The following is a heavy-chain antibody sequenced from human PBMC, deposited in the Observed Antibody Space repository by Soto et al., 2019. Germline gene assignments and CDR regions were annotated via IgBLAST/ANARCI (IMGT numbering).Heavy chain of an antibody. CDR2: ISGFNGQT. Sequence: QVQLVQSGPEVKKPGASVKVSCKASGNTFASHGFSWVRQAPGQGLEWMGWISGFNGQTNYALKFQGRVTLTTDTPTSPAYMELRSLRSDDTAVYFCTRVDPRGVAVVRDYWGQGTLVTVSS. CDR3: TRVDPRGVAVVRDY. CDR1: GNTFASHG. D-gene: IGHD3-10*01. V-gene: IGHV1-18*01. J-gene: IGHJ4*02.